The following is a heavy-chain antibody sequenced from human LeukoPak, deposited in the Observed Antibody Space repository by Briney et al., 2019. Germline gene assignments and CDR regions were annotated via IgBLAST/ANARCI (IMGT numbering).Heavy chain of an antibody. Sequence: GASVKVSCKASGYTFTSNDINGLRQATGQGLKGMEWMNPHSGSVGYAQKFQGRVIMTWDTSISTAYMELSSLTSDDTAVYYCVRVPQRVPHNWFDPWGQGTLVTVSS. CDR1: GYTFTSND. J-gene: IGHJ5*02. D-gene: IGHD1-1*01. CDR2: MNPHSGSV. V-gene: IGHV1-8*01. CDR3: VRVPQRVPHNWFDP.